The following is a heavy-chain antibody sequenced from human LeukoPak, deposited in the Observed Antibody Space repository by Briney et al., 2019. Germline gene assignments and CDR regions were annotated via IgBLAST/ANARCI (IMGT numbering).Heavy chain of an antibody. J-gene: IGHJ4*02. CDR3: ATVGDSRHPQFDY. D-gene: IGHD6-13*01. CDR1: GFTFDEYA. CDR2: ISWNSGST. V-gene: IGHV3-9*01. Sequence: GGSLRLSCAASGFTFDEYAMHWVRQAPGKGLEWVSGISWNSGSTGYGDSVKGRFTISRDNAENSLYLQMNSLRPEDTALYYCATVGDSRHPQFDYWGQGTLVTVSS.